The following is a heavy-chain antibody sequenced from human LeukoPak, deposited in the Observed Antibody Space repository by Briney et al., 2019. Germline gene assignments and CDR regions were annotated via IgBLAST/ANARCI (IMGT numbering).Heavy chain of an antibody. CDR3: ARAPGPLDI. CDR1: GYTFSDYY. CDR2: IDPNSGGT. J-gene: IGHJ3*02. Sequence: GASVKVSCTASGYTFSDYYINSVRQAPGQGLEWMGWIDPNSGGTNYAQKFKGRVTMTRDTSISTAYMELSSLRSDDTAVYYCARAPGPLDIWGQGTMVTVSS. V-gene: IGHV1-2*02.